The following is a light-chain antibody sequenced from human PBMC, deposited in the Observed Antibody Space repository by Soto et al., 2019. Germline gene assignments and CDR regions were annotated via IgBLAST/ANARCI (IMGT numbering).Light chain of an antibody. V-gene: IGKV3D-15*01. CDR2: DIS. J-gene: IGKJ4*01. Sequence: EIVMTQSPGTLSLSPGERATLSCRANQSVSSNLAWYQQKPGQAPSLLIYDISARATGIPTRFSGSGSGTEFTLTISSLQSEDFAVYYCQQYNGWPLTFGGGTKVDIK. CDR1: QSVSSN. CDR3: QQYNGWPLT.